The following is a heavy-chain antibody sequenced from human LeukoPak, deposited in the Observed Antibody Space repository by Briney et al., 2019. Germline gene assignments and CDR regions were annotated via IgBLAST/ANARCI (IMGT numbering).Heavy chain of an antibody. CDR1: GGTFSSYA. J-gene: IGHJ4*02. V-gene: IGHV1-69*13. D-gene: IGHD6-19*01. CDR2: IIPIFGTA. CDR3: ARNMAGTKSFDY. Sequence: ASVKVSCKASGGTFSSYAISWVRQAPGQGLEWMGGIIPIFGTANYAQKFQGRVTITADESTNTAYMELSSLRSEDTAVYYCARNMAGTKSFDYWGQGTLVTVSS.